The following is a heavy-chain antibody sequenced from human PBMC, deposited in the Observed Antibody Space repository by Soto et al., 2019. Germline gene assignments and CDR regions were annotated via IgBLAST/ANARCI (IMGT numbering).Heavy chain of an antibody. D-gene: IGHD1-20*01. CDR2: IYWDDDK. J-gene: IGHJ4*02. V-gene: IGHV2-5*02. Sequence: SGPTLVNPTQTLTLTCTFSGFSLSTTGVGVGWIRQPPGKALEWLLLIYWDDDKRYSPSLKNRLTITKDTSNSQVVPTMTNMDPVDTATYFCAHRLGGYSWNDGYFDLWGQGIPVTVSS. CDR3: AHRLGGYSWNDGYFDL. CDR1: GFSLSTTGVG.